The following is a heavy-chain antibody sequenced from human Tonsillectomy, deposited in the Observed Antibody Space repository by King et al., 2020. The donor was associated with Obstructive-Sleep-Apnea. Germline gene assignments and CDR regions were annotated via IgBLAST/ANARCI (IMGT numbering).Heavy chain of an antibody. J-gene: IGHJ6*02. V-gene: IGHV3-30*18. CDR1: GFTFSTYG. Sequence: VQLVESGGGVVQPGRSLRLSCAASGFTFSTYGMHWVRQAPGKGLEWVAVISYDGSNKYFTDSVKGRFPISRDNSKNTLYLQMNNLRTEDTALYYCAKDRGSSGWFDGMDVWGQGTTVTVSS. D-gene: IGHD6-19*01. CDR3: AKDRGSSGWFDGMDV. CDR2: ISYDGSNK.